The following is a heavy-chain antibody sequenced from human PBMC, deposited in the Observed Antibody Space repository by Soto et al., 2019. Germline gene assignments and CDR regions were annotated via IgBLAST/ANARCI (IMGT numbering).Heavy chain of an antibody. Sequence: LRLSCAASGFTFSSHWMNWVRQGPGKGLVWVSRISGDGRTTSHADSVKGRFTISRDNAKNTLYLQMNSLRVEDTAVYYCARGVPNCSSSSCYFDFWGQGILVTVSS. CDR2: ISGDGRTT. V-gene: IGHV3-74*01. CDR3: ARGVPNCSSSSCYFDF. J-gene: IGHJ4*02. D-gene: IGHD2-2*01. CDR1: GFTFSSHW.